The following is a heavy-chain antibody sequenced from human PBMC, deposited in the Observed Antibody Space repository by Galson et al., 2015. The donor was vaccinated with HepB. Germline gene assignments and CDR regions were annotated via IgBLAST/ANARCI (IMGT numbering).Heavy chain of an antibody. J-gene: IGHJ4*02. CDR2: INPSGGST. CDR3: ASTGAAMVQGVALPDY. CDR1: GYTFTSYY. Sequence: SVKVSCKASGYTFTSYYMHWVRQAPGQGLEWMGIINPSGGSTSYAQKFQGRVTMTRDTSTSTVYMELSSLRSEDTAVYYCASTGAAMVQGVALPDYWGQGTLVTVSS. D-gene: IGHD3-10*01. V-gene: IGHV1-46*03.